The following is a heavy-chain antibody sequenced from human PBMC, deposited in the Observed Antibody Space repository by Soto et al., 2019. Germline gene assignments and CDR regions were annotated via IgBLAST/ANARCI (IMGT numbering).Heavy chain of an antibody. D-gene: IGHD3-10*01. CDR3: AKPTGSGSWEFDY. CDR1: GFTFSSYG. CDR2: ISYDGSNK. Sequence: QVQLVESGGGVVQPGRSLRLSCAASGFTFSSYGMHWVRQAPGKGLEWVAVISYDGSNKYYADSVKGRFTISRDNSKNTLYLQMNSLRAEDTAVYYCAKPTGSGSWEFDYWGQGTLVTVSS. V-gene: IGHV3-30*18. J-gene: IGHJ4*02.